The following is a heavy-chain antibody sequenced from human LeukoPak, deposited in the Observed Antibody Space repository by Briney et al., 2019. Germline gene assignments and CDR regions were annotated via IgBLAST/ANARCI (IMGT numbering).Heavy chain of an antibody. D-gene: IGHD2-8*01. CDR1: GYRFSNYW. V-gene: IGHV5-51*01. CDR3: ARQAYANNLDAFDI. CDR2: IYPDDSDT. J-gene: IGHJ3*02. Sequence: PGESLKISCKGSGYRFSNYWIGWVRQMPGKGLEGMGIIYPDDSDTTYSPSFQGQVTISVDKSITTAFLQWSSLKASDTAMYYCARQAYANNLDAFDIWGQGTMVTVSS.